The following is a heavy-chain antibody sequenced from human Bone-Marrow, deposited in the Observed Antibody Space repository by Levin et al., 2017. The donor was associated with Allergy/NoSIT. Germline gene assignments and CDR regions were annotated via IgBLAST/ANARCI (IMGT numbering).Heavy chain of an antibody. V-gene: IGHV3-30*18. CDR3: AKEGGSPGAYDAFDV. J-gene: IGHJ3*01. CDR2: MSYDGTNK. D-gene: IGHD1-26*01. Sequence: GGSLRLSCAASGFTFSTNGMHWVRQAPGKGLEWVALMSYDGTNKYYSESVKGRFTISRDNSKSTLFLQMNSLRPEDTALYYCAKEGGSPGAYDAFDVWGQGTMVTVSS. CDR1: GFTFSTNG.